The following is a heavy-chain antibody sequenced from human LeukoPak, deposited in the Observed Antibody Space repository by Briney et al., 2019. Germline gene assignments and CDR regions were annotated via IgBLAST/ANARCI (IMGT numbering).Heavy chain of an antibody. Sequence: GGSLRLSCAASGFTFSSYAMHWVRQAPGKGLEWVAVISHDGSNKYYADSVKGRFTISRDNSKNTLYLQMNSLRAEDTAVYYCAKNLAVAGITFDYWGQGTLVTVSS. V-gene: IGHV3-30-3*02. CDR1: GFTFSSYA. D-gene: IGHD6-19*01. CDR2: ISHDGSNK. CDR3: AKNLAVAGITFDY. J-gene: IGHJ4*02.